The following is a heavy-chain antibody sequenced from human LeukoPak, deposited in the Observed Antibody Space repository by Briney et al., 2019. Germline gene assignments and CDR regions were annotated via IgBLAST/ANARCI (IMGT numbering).Heavy chain of an antibody. Sequence: GGSLRLSCAASGFSVNNNYMNWVRQAPGKGLEWVSSISGSGGSTYSADSVKGRFTISRENSNDTLYLQVNSLRADDTAMYYCAKDSEATITPLSAFDIWGQGTMVTVSS. V-gene: IGHV3-23*01. CDR3: AKDSEATITPLSAFDI. J-gene: IGHJ3*02. CDR2: ISGSGGST. CDR1: GFSVNNNY. D-gene: IGHD4-23*01.